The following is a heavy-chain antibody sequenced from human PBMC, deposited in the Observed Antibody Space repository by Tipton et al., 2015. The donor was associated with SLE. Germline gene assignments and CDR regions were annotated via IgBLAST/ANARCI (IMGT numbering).Heavy chain of an antibody. D-gene: IGHD3-22*01. J-gene: IGHJ3*02. CDR3: AKIGTMIVQDAFDI. V-gene: IGHV3-30*18. Sequence: RSLRLSCAASGFTFSSYGMHWVRQAPGKGLEWVAVIWYDGSNKYYADSVKGRFTISRDNSKNTLYLQMNSLRAEDTAMYYCAKIGTMIVQDAFDIWGQGTMVTVSS. CDR1: GFTFSSYG. CDR2: IWYDGSNK.